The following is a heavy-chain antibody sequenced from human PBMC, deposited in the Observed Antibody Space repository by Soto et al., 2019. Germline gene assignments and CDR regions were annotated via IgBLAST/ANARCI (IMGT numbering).Heavy chain of an antibody. V-gene: IGHV1-69*02. D-gene: IGHD3-10*01. CDR1: GDTLGFYT. CDR2: INPILSMS. Sequence: EGSLKASGDTLGFYTINWVRQAPGLGLEWVGRINPILSMSNYAQKFQGRVTMTADKSTSTAYMELRSLRSEDTAMYYCATSYGSGYRAFDYWG. CDR3: ATSYGSGYRAFDY. J-gene: IGHJ4*01.